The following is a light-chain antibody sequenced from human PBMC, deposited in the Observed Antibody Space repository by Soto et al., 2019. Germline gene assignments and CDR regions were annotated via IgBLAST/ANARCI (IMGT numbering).Light chain of an antibody. V-gene: IGLV2-23*01. CDR1: SSNIGAHYD. J-gene: IGLJ1*01. CDR3: CSYAGSGTFYV. Sequence: LTQPPSVSGAPGQRVTISCTGSSSNIGAHYDVSWYQQYPGKAPKLIIYEGGKRPSGVSNRFSGSKSGDTASLTISGLQAEDEADYYCCSYAGSGTFYVFGTGTKVTVL. CDR2: EGG.